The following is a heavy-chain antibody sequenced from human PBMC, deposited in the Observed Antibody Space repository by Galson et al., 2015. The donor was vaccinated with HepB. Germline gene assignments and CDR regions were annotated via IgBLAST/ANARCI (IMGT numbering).Heavy chain of an antibody. CDR3: ARDHASGSGWTGAGDYYYMDV. J-gene: IGHJ6*03. D-gene: IGHD6-19*01. CDR2: IYYSGST. V-gene: IGHV4-59*01. CDR1: GGSISSYY. Sequence: ETLSLTCTVSGGSISSYYWSWIRQPPGKGLEWIGYIYYSGSTNYNPSLKSRVTISVDTSKNQFSLKLSSVTAADTAVYYCARDHASGSGWTGAGDYYYMDVWGKGTTVTVSS.